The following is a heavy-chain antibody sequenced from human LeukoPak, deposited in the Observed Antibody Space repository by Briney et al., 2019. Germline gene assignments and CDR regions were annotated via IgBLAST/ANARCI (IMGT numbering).Heavy chain of an antibody. CDR2: IGPSGGSI. V-gene: IGHV3-21*04. Sequence: GGSLRLSCATYGFTFTSYSMNWVRQAPGKGLEWVSSIGPSGGSIFYADSLKGRISISRDNARNSLHLQLSSLRADDTAVYYCARLAGSRPPWYLDLWGRGTLVTVSS. J-gene: IGHJ2*01. CDR3: ARLAGSRPPWYLDL. D-gene: IGHD6-19*01. CDR1: GFTFTSYS.